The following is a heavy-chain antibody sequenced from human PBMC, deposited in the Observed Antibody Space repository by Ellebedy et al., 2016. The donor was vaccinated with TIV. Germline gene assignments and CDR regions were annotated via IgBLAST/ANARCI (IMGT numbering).Heavy chain of an antibody. CDR1: GFTFSSYA. J-gene: IGHJ4*02. CDR2: ISSDGSSE. V-gene: IGHV3-30-3*01. CDR3: ARGGRR. Sequence: GESLKISCAASGFTFSSYAMHWVRQAPGKGLEWVAVISSDGSSEYYAASVKGRFTISRDNSKNTLYLQMNSLRVEDTAVYYCARGGRRWGQGTLVTVSS. D-gene: IGHD3-10*01.